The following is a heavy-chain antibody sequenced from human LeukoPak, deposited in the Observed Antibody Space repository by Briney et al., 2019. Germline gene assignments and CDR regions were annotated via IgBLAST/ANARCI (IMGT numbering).Heavy chain of an antibody. Sequence: ASVKVSCKASGYTFTGYYMHWVRQAPGQGLEWMGWINPNSGGTNYAQKSQGRVTMTRDTSISTAYMELSRLRSDDTAVYYCARDAMVRGVSYYYYYYMDVWGKGTTVTISS. CDR2: INPNSGGT. D-gene: IGHD3-10*01. CDR1: GYTFTGYY. V-gene: IGHV1-2*02. CDR3: ARDAMVRGVSYYYYYYMDV. J-gene: IGHJ6*03.